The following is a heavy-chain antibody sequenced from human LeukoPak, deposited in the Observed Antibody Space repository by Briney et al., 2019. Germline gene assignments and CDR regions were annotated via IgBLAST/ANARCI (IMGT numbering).Heavy chain of an antibody. J-gene: IGHJ3*02. CDR1: GFTVSSNY. D-gene: IGHD3-10*01. Sequence: GGSLRLSCAASGFTVSSNYMSGVRRAPGKGREWVSVIYSGGSTYYADSVKGRFTISRDKSKNTLYLQMNSLRAEDTAVYYCARDTSGIRDDAFDIWGQGTMVTVSS. CDR2: IYSGGST. CDR3: ARDTSGIRDDAFDI. V-gene: IGHV3-53*05.